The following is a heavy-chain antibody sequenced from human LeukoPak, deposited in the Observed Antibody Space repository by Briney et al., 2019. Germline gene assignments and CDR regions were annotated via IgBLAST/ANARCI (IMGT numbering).Heavy chain of an antibody. J-gene: IGHJ6*02. CDR2: IIPIFGIA. CDR3: ARESSVGAPFWSGPTHYSYYGMDV. CDR1: GGTFSSYA. V-gene: IGHV1-69*04. D-gene: IGHD3-3*01. Sequence: GASVKVSCKASGGTFSSYAISWVRQAPGQGLEWMGRIIPIFGIANSAQKFQGRVTITADKSTSTAYMELSSLRSEDTAVYYCARESSVGAPFWSGPTHYSYYGMDVWGQGTTVTVSS.